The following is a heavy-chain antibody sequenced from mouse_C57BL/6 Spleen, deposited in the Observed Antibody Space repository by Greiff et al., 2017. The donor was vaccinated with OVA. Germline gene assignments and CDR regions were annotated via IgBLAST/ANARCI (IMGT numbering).Heavy chain of an antibody. V-gene: IGHV1-59*01. J-gene: IGHJ2*01. CDR3: AKGDSSGYVDY. Sequence: VKLQQPGAELVRPGTSVKLSCKASGYTFTSYWMHWVKQRPGQGLEWIGVIDPSDSYTNYNQKFKGKATLTVDTSSSTAYMQLSSLTSEDSAVYYCAKGDSSGYVDYWGQGTTLTVSS. CDR2: IDPSDSYT. D-gene: IGHD3-2*02. CDR1: GYTFTSYW.